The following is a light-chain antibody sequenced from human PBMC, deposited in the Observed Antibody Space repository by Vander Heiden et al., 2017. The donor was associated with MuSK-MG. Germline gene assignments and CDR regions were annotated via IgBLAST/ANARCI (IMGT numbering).Light chain of an antibody. CDR3: QQYVSSPYT. CDR1: QSVSSSY. J-gene: IGKJ2*01. CDR2: GAS. V-gene: IGKV3-20*01. Sequence: IVLTQSPGTLSLSPGARATLSCRASQSVSSSYLAWYQQKPGQAPRLLMYGASSRATGIPDRFSGSGSGTDFTLTISRLEPEDFAVYYCQQYVSSPYTFGQGTKLEI.